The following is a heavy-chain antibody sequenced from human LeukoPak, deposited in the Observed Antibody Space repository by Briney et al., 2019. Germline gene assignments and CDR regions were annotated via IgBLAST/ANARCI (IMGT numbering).Heavy chain of an antibody. Sequence: SETLSLTCTVSGGSISSYYWSWIRQHPGKGLEWIGYIYYSGSTYYNPSLKSRVTISVDTSKNQFSLKLSSVTAADTAVYYCAIYCSGGSCSYFDYWGQGTLVTVSS. CDR3: AIYCSGGSCSYFDY. CDR2: IYYSGST. CDR1: GGSISSYY. J-gene: IGHJ4*02. D-gene: IGHD2-15*01. V-gene: IGHV4-59*06.